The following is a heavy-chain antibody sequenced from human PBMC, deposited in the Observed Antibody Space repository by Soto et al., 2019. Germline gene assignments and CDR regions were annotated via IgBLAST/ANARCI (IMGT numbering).Heavy chain of an antibody. D-gene: IGHD2-15*01. Sequence: SETLSLTCTVSGGSISSDTYYWSWIRQHPGQGLEWIGYIYYSVTTYYNPSLKSRVTISVDTSKNQFFLILSSVTAADTAVYYCARAGHCSGGTYYPSWFDPWGPGTLVTVSS. V-gene: IGHV4-31*03. J-gene: IGHJ5*02. CDR2: IYYSVTT. CDR1: GGSISSDTYY. CDR3: ARAGHCSGGTYYPSWFDP.